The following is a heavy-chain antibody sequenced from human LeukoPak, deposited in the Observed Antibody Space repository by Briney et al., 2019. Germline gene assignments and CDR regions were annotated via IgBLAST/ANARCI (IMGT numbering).Heavy chain of an antibody. D-gene: IGHD6-13*01. J-gene: IGHJ4*02. V-gene: IGHV3-7*01. CDR2: IKPDENET. CDR3: GGFGYEAAVDL. Sequence: GGSLRLSCEASGFMFSTYWMTWVRQAPGKGLEWVANIKPDENETYYVDSVKGRFTISRDNTKNLLYLQMNSLRGEDAAVYYCGGFGYEAAVDLWGQGTLVTVSS. CDR1: GFMFSTYW.